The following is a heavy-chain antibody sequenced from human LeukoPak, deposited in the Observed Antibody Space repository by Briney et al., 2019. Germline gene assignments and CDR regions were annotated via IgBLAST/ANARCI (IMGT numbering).Heavy chain of an antibody. CDR3: ARQVRGSYYGSGSQPYFYYYMDV. V-gene: IGHV3-23*01. D-gene: IGHD3-10*01. Sequence: GGSLRLSCAASGFTFSTFAMIWVRQPPGKGLEWVSSIFPSGGEIHYADSVRGRFTISRDNSKSTLSLQMNSLRAEDTAVYYCARQVRGSYYGSGSQPYFYYYMDVWGKGTTVTISS. CDR1: GFTFSTFA. J-gene: IGHJ6*03. CDR2: IFPSGGEI.